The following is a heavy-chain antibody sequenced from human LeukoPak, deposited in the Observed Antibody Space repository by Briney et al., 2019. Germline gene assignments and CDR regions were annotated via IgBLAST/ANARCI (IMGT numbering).Heavy chain of an antibody. CDR3: ARDGYCSGGSCYSDYYYYYGMDV. CDR2: INAGNGNT. J-gene: IGHJ6*02. D-gene: IGHD2-15*01. Sequence: ASVKVSCKASGYTFTSYAMHWVRQAPGQRLEWMGWINAGNGNTKYSQKFQGRVTITRDTSASTAYMELSSLRSEDTAVYYCARDGYCSGGSCYSDYYYYYGMDVWGQGTTVTVSS. V-gene: IGHV1-3*01. CDR1: GYTFTSYA.